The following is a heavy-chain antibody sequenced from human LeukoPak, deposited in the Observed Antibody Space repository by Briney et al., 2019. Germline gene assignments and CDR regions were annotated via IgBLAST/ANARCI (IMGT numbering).Heavy chain of an antibody. D-gene: IGHD6-13*01. Sequence: GGSLRLSCAASGFTVSSNYMSWVRQAPGKGLEWVSVIYSGGSTYYADSLKGRFTLPRHNSKNTPYLQMNSLRAPDPAVYYCARGIAQAFDYYYYYMDLWGKGTTVTVSS. CDR2: IYSGGST. CDR3: ARGIAQAFDYYYYYMDL. CDR1: GFTVSSNY. J-gene: IGHJ6*03. V-gene: IGHV3-53*01.